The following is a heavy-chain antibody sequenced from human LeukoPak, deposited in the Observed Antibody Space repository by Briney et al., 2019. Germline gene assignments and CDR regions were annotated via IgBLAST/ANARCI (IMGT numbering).Heavy chain of an antibody. CDR2: INQDGSKE. J-gene: IGHJ4*02. CDR1: GFALSDYW. Sequence: PGGSLRLSCAASGFALSDYWMTWVRQAPGKGREGVAHINQDGSKEHYMDSVKARFTISRDNAKNSLSLQMNSLRAEDTAVYYCVRDGGVSGYDLLDYWGQGTLVTGSS. CDR3: VRDGGVSGYDLLDY. D-gene: IGHD5-12*01. V-gene: IGHV3-7*01.